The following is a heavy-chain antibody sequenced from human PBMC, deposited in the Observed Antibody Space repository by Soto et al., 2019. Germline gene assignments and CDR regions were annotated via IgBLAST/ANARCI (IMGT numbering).Heavy chain of an antibody. CDR1: GFTFSSYW. J-gene: IGHJ4*02. CDR3: VRGDGDRYDGHGYLGRH. CDR2: MNMDGNRI. D-gene: IGHD2-21*01. V-gene: IGHV3-74*01. Sequence: EVQLVESGGGLVQPGGSLRLSCAASGFTFSSYWKHWVRQAPGKGLEWVSRMNMDGNRISYVDSVKGRCTISRDNAKNTFYMEMNSARVEDTAVYYCVRGDGDRYDGHGYLGRHWGQGSLVTVSS.